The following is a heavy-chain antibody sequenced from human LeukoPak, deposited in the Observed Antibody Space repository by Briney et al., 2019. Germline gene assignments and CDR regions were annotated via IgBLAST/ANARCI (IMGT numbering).Heavy chain of an antibody. CDR3: ARRRDILTGYLFDY. V-gene: IGHV3-21*01. D-gene: IGHD3-9*01. J-gene: IGHJ4*02. Sequence: PGGSLRLSCAASGFTFSSYSMNWVRQAPGEGLEWVSSISSSSSYIYYADSVKGRFTISRDNAKNSLYLQMNSLRAEDTAVYYCARRRDILTGYLFDYWGQGTLVTVSS. CDR1: GFTFSSYS. CDR2: ISSSSSYI.